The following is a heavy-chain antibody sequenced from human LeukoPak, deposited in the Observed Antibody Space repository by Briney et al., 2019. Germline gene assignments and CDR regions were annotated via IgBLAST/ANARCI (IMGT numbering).Heavy chain of an antibody. V-gene: IGHV3-21*01. CDR3: ARGRCYDSSGYKREFDY. Sequence: GGSLRLSCVASGFIFSSYTMNWVRQAPGKGLEWVSSISSSSSYIYYADSMKGRFTISRDNAKNSLYLQMNSLRAEDTAVYYCARGRCYDSSGYKREFDYWGQGTLVTVSS. CDR1: GFIFSSYT. D-gene: IGHD3-22*01. CDR2: ISSSSSYI. J-gene: IGHJ4*02.